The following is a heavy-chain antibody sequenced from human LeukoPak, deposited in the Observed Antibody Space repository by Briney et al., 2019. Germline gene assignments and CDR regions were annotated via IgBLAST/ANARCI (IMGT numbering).Heavy chain of an antibody. V-gene: IGHV3-23*01. CDR1: GFTFSSYG. Sequence: GGSLRLSCAASGFTFSSYGMSWVRLAPGKGLEWVSGIGDSGGSKYYADSVKGRFTISRDNSKNTLYLQMNSLRAEDTAVYYCARRPGSWFYFDYWGQGILVTVSS. D-gene: IGHD6-13*01. CDR2: IGDSGGSK. J-gene: IGHJ4*02. CDR3: ARRPGSWFYFDY.